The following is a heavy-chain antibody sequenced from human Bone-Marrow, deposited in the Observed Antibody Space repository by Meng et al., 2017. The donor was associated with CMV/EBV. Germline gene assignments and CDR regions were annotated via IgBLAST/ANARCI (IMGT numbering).Heavy chain of an antibody. J-gene: IGHJ3*02. CDR3: AKDLLDYYDSSGYPDAFDI. D-gene: IGHD3-22*01. CDR2: IYGGASGT. Sequence: GESLKISCAASGFTFDNYAMSWFRQAPGKGPEWVSAIYGGASGTYYADSVKGRFTISRDNSKNTLYLQMNSLRAEDTAVYYCAKDLLDYYDSSGYPDAFDIWGQGTMVTVSS. V-gene: IGHV3-23*03. CDR1: GFTFDNYA.